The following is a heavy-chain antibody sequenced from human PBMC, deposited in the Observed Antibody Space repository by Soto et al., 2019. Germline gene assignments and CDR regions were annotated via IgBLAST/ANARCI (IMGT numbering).Heavy chain of an antibody. CDR3: AKDTKQPDIVVVVAATRLGGYYYGMDV. J-gene: IGHJ6*02. V-gene: IGHV3-23*01. D-gene: IGHD2-15*01. CDR2: ISGSGGST. Sequence: GGSLRLSCAASGFTFSSYAMSWVRQAPGKGLEWVSAISGSGGSTYYADSVKGRFTISRDNSKNTLYLQMISLRAEDTAVYYCAKDTKQPDIVVVVAATRLGGYYYGMDVWGQGTTVTVS. CDR1: GFTFSSYA.